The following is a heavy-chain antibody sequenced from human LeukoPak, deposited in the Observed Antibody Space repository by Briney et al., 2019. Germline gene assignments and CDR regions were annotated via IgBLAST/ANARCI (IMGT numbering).Heavy chain of an antibody. V-gene: IGHV4-39*01. CDR2: IYYSGST. J-gene: IGHJ3*02. D-gene: IGHD3-16*02. CDR3: AKLRIMITSGGVIVNDAFDI. Sequence: SETLSLTCTVSGGSISSSSYYWGWIRQPPGKGLEWIGSIYYSGSTYYNPSLKSRVTISVDTSKNQFSLKLSSVTAADTAVYYCAKLRIMITSGGVIVNDAFDIWGQGTMVTVSS. CDR1: GGSISSSSYY.